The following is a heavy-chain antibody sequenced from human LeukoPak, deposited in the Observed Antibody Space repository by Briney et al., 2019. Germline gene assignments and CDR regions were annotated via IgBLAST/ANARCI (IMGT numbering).Heavy chain of an antibody. Sequence: ASVKVSCKASGYTLTSYGISWVRQAPGQGLEWMGWISAYNGNTNYAQKLQGRVTMTTDTSTSTAYMELRSLRSDDTAVYYCARDRDYTGYFQHWGQGTLVTVSS. CDR3: ARDRDYTGYFQH. D-gene: IGHD4-11*01. CDR1: GYTLTSYG. V-gene: IGHV1-18*01. J-gene: IGHJ1*01. CDR2: ISAYNGNT.